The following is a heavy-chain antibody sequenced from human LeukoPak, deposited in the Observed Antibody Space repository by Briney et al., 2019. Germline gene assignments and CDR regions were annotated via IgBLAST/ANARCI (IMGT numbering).Heavy chain of an antibody. V-gene: IGHV3-48*03. CDR2: IGTSGRPI. Sequence: GGSLRLSCAASGFTFSSYEMNWVRLAPGRGLEWLSIIGTSGRPINYAESVRGRFTISRDSAKNSVHLLMNSLRVEDTAIYYCARRVPNYGMDVWGQGTTVTVSS. CDR1: GFTFSSYE. CDR3: ARRVPNYGMDV. J-gene: IGHJ6*02.